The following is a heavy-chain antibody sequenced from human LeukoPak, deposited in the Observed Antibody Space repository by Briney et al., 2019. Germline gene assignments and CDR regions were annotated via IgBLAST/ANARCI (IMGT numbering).Heavy chain of an antibody. Sequence: GGSLRLSCAASGFTFSSYSMNWVRQAPGKGLEWVSYISSSSSTIYYADSVKGRFTISRDNAQNSLYLQMTSLRAEDTAVYYCARDRGVWFGELSSDAFDIWGQGTMVTVSA. J-gene: IGHJ3*02. CDR3: ARDRGVWFGELSSDAFDI. V-gene: IGHV3-48*04. CDR2: ISSSSSTI. CDR1: GFTFSSYS. D-gene: IGHD3-10*01.